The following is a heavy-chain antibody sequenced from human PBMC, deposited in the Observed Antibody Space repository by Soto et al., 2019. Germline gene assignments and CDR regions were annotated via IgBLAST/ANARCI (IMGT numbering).Heavy chain of an antibody. V-gene: IGHV5-10-1*01. CDR2: IDPSDSYT. Sequence: XESLKISCKGSGYSFTSYWISWVRQMPGKGLEWMGRIDPSDSYTNYSPSFQGHVTISADKSISTAYLQWSSLKASDTAMYYCARHGDSSGYRFDYWGQGTLVTVSS. CDR3: ARHGDSSGYRFDY. CDR1: GYSFTSYW. J-gene: IGHJ4*02. D-gene: IGHD3-22*01.